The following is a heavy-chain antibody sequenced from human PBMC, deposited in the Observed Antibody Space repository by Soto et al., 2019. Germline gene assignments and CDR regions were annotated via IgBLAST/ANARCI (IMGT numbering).Heavy chain of an antibody. V-gene: IGHV3-30*18. CDR2: ISYDGSDR. Sequence: QVQLVESGGGVVQPGGSLRVSCAASGFSFSSYAMHWVRKAPGKGLERVAGISYDGSDRHYADSVKGRFAISRDNSKNTLYLQMNSLRAEDTAVYHCAKDVWAERGSGSPLDYWGQGTLVTVSS. J-gene: IGHJ4*02. CDR3: AKDVWAERGSGSPLDY. D-gene: IGHD6-19*01. CDR1: GFSFSSYA.